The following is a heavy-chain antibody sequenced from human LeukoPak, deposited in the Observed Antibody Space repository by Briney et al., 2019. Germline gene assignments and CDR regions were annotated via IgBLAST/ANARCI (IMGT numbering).Heavy chain of an antibody. J-gene: IGHJ4*02. D-gene: IGHD2-15*01. CDR1: GFTFSSYA. CDR2: ISGSGGST. CDR3: ARSCSGGSCLDS. V-gene: IGHV3-23*01. Sequence: PGGSLRLSCAASGFTFSSYAMSWVRQAPGKGLEWVSAISGSGGSTYYADSVKGRFTTSRDNAKNSMFLQMDSLRAEDTAVYYCARSCSGGSCLDSWGQGTLVTVSS.